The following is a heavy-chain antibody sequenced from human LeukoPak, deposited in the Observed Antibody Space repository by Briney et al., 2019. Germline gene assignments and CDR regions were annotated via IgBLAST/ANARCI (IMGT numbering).Heavy chain of an antibody. CDR2: ISGSGGTT. CDR3: AGLYCSGGSCTPYYYYYGMDV. CDR1: GFTFSSYA. J-gene: IGHJ6*02. V-gene: IGHV3-23*01. Sequence: GGSLRLSCAASGFTFSSYAMSWVRQAPGKGLEWVSAISGSGGTTYYADSVKGRFAISRDNSKNTLYLQVNSLRAEDTAVYYCAGLYCSGGSCTPYYYYYGMDVWGQGTTVTVSS. D-gene: IGHD2-15*01.